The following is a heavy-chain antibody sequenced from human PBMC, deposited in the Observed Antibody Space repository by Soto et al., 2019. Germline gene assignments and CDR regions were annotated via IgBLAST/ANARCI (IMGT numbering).Heavy chain of an antibody. CDR3: ARSVGYDFWSGYREVNWFDP. D-gene: IGHD3-3*01. J-gene: IGHJ5*02. CDR2: IIPIFGTA. Sequence: GASVKVSCKASGGTFSSYAISWVRQAPGQGLEWMGGIIPIFGTANYAQKFQGRVTITADESTSTAYMELSSLRSEDTAVYYCARSVGYDFWSGYREVNWFDPWGQGTLVTVSS. CDR1: GGTFSSYA. V-gene: IGHV1-69*13.